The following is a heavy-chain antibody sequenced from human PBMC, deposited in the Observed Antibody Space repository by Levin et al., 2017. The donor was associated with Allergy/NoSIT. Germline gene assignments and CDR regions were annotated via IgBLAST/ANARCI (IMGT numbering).Heavy chain of an antibody. V-gene: IGHV3-21*01. Sequence: GESLKISCAASGFTFSSYSMNWVRQAPGKGLEWVSSISSSSSYIYYADSVKGRFTISRDNAKNSLYLQMNSLRAEDTAVYYCARGGYSSSPRGGYYYYYGMDVWGQGTTVTVSS. CDR2: ISSSSSYI. CDR1: GFTFSSYS. J-gene: IGHJ6*02. D-gene: IGHD6-6*01. CDR3: ARGGYSSSPRGGYYYYYGMDV.